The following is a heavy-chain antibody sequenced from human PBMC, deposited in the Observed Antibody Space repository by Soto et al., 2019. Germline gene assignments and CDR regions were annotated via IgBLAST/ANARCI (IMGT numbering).Heavy chain of an antibody. CDR2: IIPIFGTA. CDR3: ARGYYDSSGYYYEYFQH. D-gene: IGHD3-22*01. J-gene: IGHJ1*01. Sequence: SVKVSFKASGGTFRSYAISWVRQAPGQGLEWMGGIIPIFGTANYAQKFQGRVTTTADESTSTAYMELSSLRSEDTAVYYCARGYYDSSGYYYEYFQHWGQGTLVTVSS. CDR1: GGTFRSYA. V-gene: IGHV1-69*01.